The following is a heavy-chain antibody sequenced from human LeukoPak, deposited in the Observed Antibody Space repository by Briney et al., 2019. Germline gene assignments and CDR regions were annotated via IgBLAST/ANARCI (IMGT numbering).Heavy chain of an antibody. V-gene: IGHV1-69*13. Sequence: ASVKVSCKASGYTFTSYGISWVRQAPGQGLEWMGGIIPIFGTANYAQKFQGRVTITADESTSTAYMELSSLRSEDTAVYYCAKGGYYYDSSGYYCFDYWGQGTLVTVSS. CDR2: IIPIFGTA. CDR3: AKGGYYYDSSGYYCFDY. CDR1: GYTFTSYG. D-gene: IGHD3-22*01. J-gene: IGHJ4*02.